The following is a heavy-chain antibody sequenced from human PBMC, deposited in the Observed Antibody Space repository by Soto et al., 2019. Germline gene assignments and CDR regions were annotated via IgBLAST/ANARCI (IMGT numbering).Heavy chain of an antibody. CDR1: GGSFSSYY. D-gene: IGHD5-12*01. CDR2: VNHSGST. V-gene: IGHV4-34*01. J-gene: IGHJ6*02. Sequence: PSATLSLTCAVYGGSFSSYYWSWIRQSPGKGLEWIGEVNHSGSTNYNPSLKSRVTISVDTSKSHFSLKLTSITAADTAVYYCARGGGYDYLDYYYGMDVWGQGTTVTVS. CDR3: ARGGGYDYLDYYYGMDV.